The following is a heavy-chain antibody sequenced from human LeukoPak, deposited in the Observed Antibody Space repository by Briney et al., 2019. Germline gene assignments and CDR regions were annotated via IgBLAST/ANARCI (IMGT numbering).Heavy chain of an antibody. Sequence: ASVKVSCKASGGTFSSYAISWVRQAPGQRLEWMGGIIPIFGTANYAQKFQGRVTITADESTSTAYMELSSLRSEDTAVYYCARRVLRRGYSGYGGLDYWGQGTLVTVSS. J-gene: IGHJ4*02. D-gene: IGHD5-12*01. CDR3: ARRVLRRGYSGYGGLDY. CDR1: GGTFSSYA. CDR2: IIPIFGTA. V-gene: IGHV1-69*13.